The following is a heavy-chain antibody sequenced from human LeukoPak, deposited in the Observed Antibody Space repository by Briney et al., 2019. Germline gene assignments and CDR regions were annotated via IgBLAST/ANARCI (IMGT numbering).Heavy chain of an antibody. CDR1: GGSISSYY. V-gene: IGHV4-59*01. J-gene: IGHJ3*02. CDR2: IYYSGST. CDR3: ARATYSSSWYPNNAFDI. D-gene: IGHD6-13*01. Sequence: PSETLSLTCTVSGGSISSYYWSWIRQPPGKGPEWIGYIYYSGSTNYNPSLKSRVTISVDTSKNQFSLKLSSVTAADTAVYYCARATYSSSWYPNNAFDIWGQGTMVTVSS.